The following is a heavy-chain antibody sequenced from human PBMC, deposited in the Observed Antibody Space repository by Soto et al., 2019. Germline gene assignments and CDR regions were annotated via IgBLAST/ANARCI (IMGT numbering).Heavy chain of an antibody. CDR2: IIPIFGTA. Sequence: GASVKVSCKASGGTFSSYAISWVRQAPGQGLEWMGGIIPIFGTANYAQKFQGRVTITADKSTSIAYMELSSLRSEDTAVYYCARVLWERYWFDPWGQGTLVTVSS. J-gene: IGHJ5*02. D-gene: IGHD1-26*01. CDR3: ARVLWERYWFDP. V-gene: IGHV1-69*06. CDR1: GGTFSSYA.